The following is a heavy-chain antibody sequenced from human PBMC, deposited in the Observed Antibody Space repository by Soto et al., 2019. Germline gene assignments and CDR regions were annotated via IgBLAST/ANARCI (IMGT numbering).Heavy chain of an antibody. V-gene: IGHV1-18*04. J-gene: IGHJ6*02. CDR1: GYTFTSYG. Sequence: QVQLVQSGAEVKKPGASVKVSCKASGYTFTSYGISWVRQAPGQGLEWMGCISAYNGNTNYAQKLQGRVTMTTDTSTSTAYMELRSLRSDDTAVYYCARGYDFCSGYYTDPDYYYYYGMDVWGQGTTVTVSS. D-gene: IGHD3-3*01. CDR2: ISAYNGNT. CDR3: ARGYDFCSGYYTDPDYYYYYGMDV.